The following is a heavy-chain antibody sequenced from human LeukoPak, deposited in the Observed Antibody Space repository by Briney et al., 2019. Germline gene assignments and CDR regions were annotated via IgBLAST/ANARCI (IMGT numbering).Heavy chain of an antibody. CDR3: ARGAAAVDY. V-gene: IGHV1-3*01. CDR1: GYTFTTYA. J-gene: IGHJ4*02. D-gene: IGHD6-13*01. Sequence: APVKVSCKASGYTFTTYAIHWMRQVAGQRLEWMGRIKAGNGDTKYSQRFQGRVTLTRDTSASTAYMELSSLRSEDTAVYFCARGAAAVDYWGQGTRVTVSS. CDR2: IKAGNGDT.